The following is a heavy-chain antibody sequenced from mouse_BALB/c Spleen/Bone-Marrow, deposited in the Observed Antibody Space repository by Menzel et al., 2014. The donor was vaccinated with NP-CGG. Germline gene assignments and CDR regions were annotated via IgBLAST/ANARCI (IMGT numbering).Heavy chain of an antibody. V-gene: IGHV14-3*02. J-gene: IGHJ2*01. CDR1: ASTLRTP. D-gene: IGHD4-1*01. CDR2: IAPASGNI. CDR3: ASLTGTFDY. Sequence: EVQGVESGTDLVKPGASVKLSCTASASTLRTPICTGKQRPEQGLAWIGRIAPASGNIQYDPKFQGRAAITADTSSNTAYLQLSSLTSEDTAVYYCASLTGTFDYWGQGTPLTVSS.